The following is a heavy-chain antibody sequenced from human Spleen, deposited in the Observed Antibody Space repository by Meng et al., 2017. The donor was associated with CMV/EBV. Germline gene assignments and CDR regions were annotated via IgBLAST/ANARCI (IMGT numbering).Heavy chain of an antibody. V-gene: IGHV1-2*02. J-gene: IGHJ4*02. D-gene: IGHD3-3*01. CDR3: ASMGWGGRDFWSGY. CDR2: IDPNSGDT. Sequence: ASVKVSCKASGYTFTGYYMHWVRQAPGQGLEWMGWIDPNSGDTSYAQKFQGRVPMTRDTSISKAYMDLGRLRSDDTAVYYCASMGWGGRDFWSGYWGPGTLVTVSS. CDR1: GYTFTGYY.